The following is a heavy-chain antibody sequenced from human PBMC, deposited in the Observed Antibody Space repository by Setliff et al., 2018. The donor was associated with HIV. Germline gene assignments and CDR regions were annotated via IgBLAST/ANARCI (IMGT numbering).Heavy chain of an antibody. CDR2: ISSSGSTI. CDR1: GFTFSSYE. V-gene: IGHV3-48*03. J-gene: IGHJ6*02. D-gene: IGHD2-15*01. CDR3: ARDCSGGSCYSENGLDV. Sequence: PGGSLRLSCAASGFTFSSYEMNWVRQAPGKGLEWVSYISSSGSTIYYADSVKGRFTISRDNAKKSLYLQMNDLRAEDTAVYYCARDCSGGSCYSENGLDVWGQGTTVTVSS.